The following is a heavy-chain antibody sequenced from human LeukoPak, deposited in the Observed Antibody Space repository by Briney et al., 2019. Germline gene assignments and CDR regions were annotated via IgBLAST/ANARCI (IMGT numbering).Heavy chain of an antibody. CDR1: GFTVSTNY. CDR2: IYSGGST. CDR3: ARSSSGSYFLGY. D-gene: IGHD1-26*01. Sequence: PGGSLRLSCAASGFTVSTNYMSWVRQAPGKGLEWVSVIYSGGSTYYADSVKGRFTISRDNAKNSLYLQMNSLRAEDTAVYYCARSSSGSYFLGYWGQGTLVTVSS. J-gene: IGHJ4*02. V-gene: IGHV3-66*01.